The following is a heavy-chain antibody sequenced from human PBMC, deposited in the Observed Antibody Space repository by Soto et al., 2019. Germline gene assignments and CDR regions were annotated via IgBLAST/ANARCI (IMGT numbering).Heavy chain of an antibody. J-gene: IGHJ4*02. Sequence: PGGSLRLSCEDSGFPFINFAMNWVRQSPGKELEWASRISGSGGRTGYADSVRGRFTISRDNSQNTLYLQMNGLRGEDTAVYYCAKLGFSGTYFHFDYWGQGALVTVSS. V-gene: IGHV3-23*01. CDR1: GFPFINFA. D-gene: IGHD3-10*01. CDR2: ISGSGGRT. CDR3: AKLGFSGTYFHFDY.